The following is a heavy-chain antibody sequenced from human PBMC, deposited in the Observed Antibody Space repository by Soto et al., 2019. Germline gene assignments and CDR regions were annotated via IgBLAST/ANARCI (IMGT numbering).Heavy chain of an antibody. CDR1: GFTFISYA. D-gene: IGHD5-18*01. CDR3: ARDRRGYSYGLYYYGMDV. V-gene: IGHV3-30-3*01. Sequence: GGSLRLSCAASGFTFISYAMHWVRQAPGKGLEWVAVISYDGSNKYYADSVKGRFTISRDNSKNTLYLQMNSLRAEDTAVYYCARDRRGYSYGLYYYGMDVWGQGTTVTVSS. J-gene: IGHJ6*02. CDR2: ISYDGSNK.